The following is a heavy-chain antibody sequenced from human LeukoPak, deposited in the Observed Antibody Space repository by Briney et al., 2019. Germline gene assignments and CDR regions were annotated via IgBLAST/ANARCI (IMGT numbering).Heavy chain of an antibody. D-gene: IGHD2-15*01. J-gene: IGHJ5*02. V-gene: IGHV5-51*01. CDR3: ARGYCSGGRCYGFDP. Sequence: GESLKISCKGSGYSFTSYWIGWVRQMPGKYLEWMGIIYPGDSDTRYSPSFQGQVTISADKSISTAYLQWSSLKASDTAMYYCARGYCSGGRCYGFDPWGQGTLVTVSS. CDR1: GYSFTSYW. CDR2: IYPGDSDT.